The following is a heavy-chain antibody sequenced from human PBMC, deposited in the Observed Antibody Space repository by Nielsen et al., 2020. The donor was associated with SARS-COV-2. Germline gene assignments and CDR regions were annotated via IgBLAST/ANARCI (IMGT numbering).Heavy chain of an antibody. Sequence: GESLKISCAASGFMFSIYGMHWVRQAPGKGLEWVALISYDGSEKYYVDSVKGRFTISRDNAKNSLYLQMNSLRAEDTAVYYCAKDDKQADYGDDFDYWGQGTLVTVSS. CDR2: ISYDGSEK. CDR1: GFMFSIYG. V-gene: IGHV3-30*18. CDR3: AKDDKQADYGDDFDY. D-gene: IGHD4-17*01. J-gene: IGHJ4*02.